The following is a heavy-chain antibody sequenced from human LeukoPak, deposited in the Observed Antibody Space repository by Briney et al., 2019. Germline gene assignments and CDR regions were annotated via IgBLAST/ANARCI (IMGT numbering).Heavy chain of an antibody. D-gene: IGHD1-26*01. CDR1: GYTFTGYY. Sequence: ASVKVSCKASGYTFTGYYMHRVRQAPGQGLEWMGWINPNSGGTNYAQKFQGRVTMTRDTSISTAYMELSRLRSDDTAVYYCARDEYSGSSDFDYWGQGTLVTVSS. V-gene: IGHV1-2*02. CDR2: INPNSGGT. CDR3: ARDEYSGSSDFDY. J-gene: IGHJ4*02.